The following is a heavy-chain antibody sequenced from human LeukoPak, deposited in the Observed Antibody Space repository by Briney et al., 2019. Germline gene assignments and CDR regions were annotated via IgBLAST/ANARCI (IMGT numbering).Heavy chain of an antibody. D-gene: IGHD3-22*01. CDR3: ARGPGYYDSSGYDAFDI. J-gene: IGHJ3*02. V-gene: IGHV1-69*04. Sequence: SVKVSCKASGGTFSSYAISWVRQAPGQGLEWMGRIIPILGIANYAQKFQGRVTITADKSTSTAYMELSSLRSEDTAVYYCARGPGYYDSSGYDAFDIWGQGTMVTVSS. CDR2: IIPILGIA. CDR1: GGTFSSYA.